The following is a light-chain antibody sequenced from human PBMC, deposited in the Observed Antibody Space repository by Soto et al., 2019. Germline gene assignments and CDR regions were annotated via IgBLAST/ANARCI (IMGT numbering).Light chain of an antibody. CDR3: QQYGSSPE. V-gene: IGKV3-15*01. J-gene: IGKJ1*01. CDR2: GAS. Sequence: IVMTQSPATLSVSPGGRATLSCRASQSISDTLAWYQQKPGQAPRLLIHGASTRATGFPARFSGSGSGADFTLTISRLEPEDFAVYYCQQYGSSPEFGQGTKVDIK. CDR1: QSISDT.